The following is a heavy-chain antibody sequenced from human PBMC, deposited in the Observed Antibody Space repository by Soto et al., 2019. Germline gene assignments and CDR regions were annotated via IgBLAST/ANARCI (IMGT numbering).Heavy chain of an antibody. CDR1: GFAFSRFG. D-gene: IGHD3-16*01. J-gene: IGHJ4*02. CDR3: ATHPGAFAGAMRD. CDR2: ITFNGSKE. Sequence: VQMVESGGGVVQPGGSLRLSCAGSGFAFSRFGMHWVRQAPGKGLEWVACITFNGSKEYYVDSVKGRFAISRNNSMNTLYLQMSSLGPEDTAVYYCATHPGAFAGAMRDWGRGTLVTVSS. V-gene: IGHV3-30*03.